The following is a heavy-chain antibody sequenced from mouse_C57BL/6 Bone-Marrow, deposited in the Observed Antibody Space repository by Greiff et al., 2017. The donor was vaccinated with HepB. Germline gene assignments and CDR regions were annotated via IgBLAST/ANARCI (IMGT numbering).Heavy chain of an antibody. V-gene: IGHV1-64*01. CDR2: IHPNSGST. CDR3: AREGAASGYYYGSSYWYFDV. CDR1: GYTFTSYW. D-gene: IGHD1-1*01. J-gene: IGHJ1*03. Sequence: QVQLQQPGAELVKPGASVKLSCKASGYTFTSYWMHWVKQRPGQGLEWIGMIHPNSGSTNYNEKFKSKVTLTVDKSSSTAYMQLSSLTSEDSAVYYCAREGAASGYYYGSSYWYFDVWGTGTTVTVSS.